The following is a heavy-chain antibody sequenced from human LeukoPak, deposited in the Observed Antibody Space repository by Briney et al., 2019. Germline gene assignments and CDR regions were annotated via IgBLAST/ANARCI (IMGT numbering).Heavy chain of an antibody. V-gene: IGHV1-2*02. D-gene: IGHD6-13*01. J-gene: IGHJ4*02. CDR3: ARLYSSSWFEGFDY. Sequence: ASVKVSCKASGYTFTGYYMHWVRQAPGQGLEWMGWINPNSGGTNYAQKFQGRVTMTRDTSISTAYMELSRLRSDDTAAYYCARLYSSSWFEGFDYWGQGTLVTVSS. CDR2: INPNSGGT. CDR1: GYTFTGYY.